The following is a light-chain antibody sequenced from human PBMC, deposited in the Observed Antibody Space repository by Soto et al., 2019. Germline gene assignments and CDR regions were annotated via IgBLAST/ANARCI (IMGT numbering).Light chain of an antibody. Sequence: DIQMTQSPSTLSASVGDRVAITCRASQNIGDLLAWYQLKPGEAPKLLIYKASYLETGVPSRFSGSGSGTEFTFTISSLQPGDIETYYCQHYSPFSVKFGKRTKVNI. CDR2: KAS. CDR3: QHYSPFSVK. J-gene: IGKJ1*01. V-gene: IGKV1-5*03. CDR1: QNIGDL.